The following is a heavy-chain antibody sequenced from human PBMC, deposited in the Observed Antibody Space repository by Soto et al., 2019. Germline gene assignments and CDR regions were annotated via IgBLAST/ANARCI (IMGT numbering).Heavy chain of an antibody. CDR1: GGSVSSGSYY. V-gene: IGHV4-61*01. Sequence: SETLSLTCTVSGGSVSSGSYYWSWIRQPPGKGLEWIGYIYYSGSTNYNPSLKSRVTISVDTSKNQFSLKLSSVTAADTAVYYCAREVSEYSSFSLAWLDPWGQGTLVTVSS. J-gene: IGHJ5*02. D-gene: IGHD6-6*01. CDR3: AREVSEYSSFSLAWLDP. CDR2: IYYSGST.